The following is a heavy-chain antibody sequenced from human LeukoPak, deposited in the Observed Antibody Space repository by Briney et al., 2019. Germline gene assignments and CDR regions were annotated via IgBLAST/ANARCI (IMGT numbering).Heavy chain of an antibody. CDR3: ARYHRYCSSTSCYRWFDP. Sequence: GVSLSLLCSASGCMVSSFWLKWVRLAPGTGLEWTAIIKHVGSETYYVDSVNGRFTISRDNAKNSLYLQMNSLRAEDTSVYYCARYHRYCSSTSCYRWFDPWGQGTLVTVSS. J-gene: IGHJ5*02. V-gene: IGHV3-7*01. CDR1: GCMVSSFW. D-gene: IGHD2-2*01. CDR2: IKHVGSET.